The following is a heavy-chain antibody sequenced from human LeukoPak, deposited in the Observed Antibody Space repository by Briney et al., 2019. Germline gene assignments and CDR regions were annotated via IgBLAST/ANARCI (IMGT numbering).Heavy chain of an antibody. Sequence: PGGSLRLSCAASGFTFSSYAMSWVRQAPGKGLEWVSAISGSGGSTYYADSVKGRFTISRDNSKNTLYLQMNSLRAEDTAVYYCANLDNPDTVTTLVGDWGQGTLVTVSS. D-gene: IGHD4-17*01. CDR1: GFTFSSYA. J-gene: IGHJ4*02. V-gene: IGHV3-23*01. CDR3: ANLDNPDTVTTLVGD. CDR2: ISGSGGST.